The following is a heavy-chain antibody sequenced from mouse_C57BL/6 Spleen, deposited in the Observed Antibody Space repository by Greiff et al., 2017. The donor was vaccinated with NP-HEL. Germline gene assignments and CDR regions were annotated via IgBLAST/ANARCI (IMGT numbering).Heavy chain of an antibody. CDR2: ISDGGSYT. V-gene: IGHV5-4*01. CDR1: GFTFSSYA. Sequence: EVQLVESGGGLVKPGGSLKLSCAASGFTFSSYAMSWVCQTPEKRLEWVATISDGGSYTYYPDNVKGRFTISRDNAKNNLYLQMSHLKSEDTAMYYCARDRYDYEAMGYWGQGTSVTVSS. J-gene: IGHJ4*01. CDR3: ARDRYDYEAMGY.